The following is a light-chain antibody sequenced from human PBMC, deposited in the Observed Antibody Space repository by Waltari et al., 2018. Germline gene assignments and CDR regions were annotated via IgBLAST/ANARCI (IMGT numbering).Light chain of an antibody. CDR2: KAS. CDR3: QQYNSNSWT. Sequence: DIQMTQSPSALSASIGDAVTITCRASQNLNNWLAWYQQKPGKAPKVLIYKASGLENGVPSRFIGGGSGTEFTLTISNLQPDDFATYYCQQYNSNSWTFGQGTKVELK. J-gene: IGKJ1*01. CDR1: QNLNNW. V-gene: IGKV1-5*03.